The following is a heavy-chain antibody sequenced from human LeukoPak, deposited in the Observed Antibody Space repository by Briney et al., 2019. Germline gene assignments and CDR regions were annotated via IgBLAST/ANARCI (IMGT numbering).Heavy chain of an antibody. V-gene: IGHV4-34*01. CDR1: GGSFSGYY. J-gene: IGHJ6*03. D-gene: IGHD3-10*01. Sequence: KTSETLSLTCAVYGGSFSGYYWSWIRQPPGKGLEWIGEINRSGSTNYNPSLKSRVTISVDTSKNQFSLKLSSVTAADTAVYYCARGNGSSRSYYYYYYMDVWGKGTTVTVSS. CDR3: ARGNGSSRSYYYYYYMDV. CDR2: INRSGST.